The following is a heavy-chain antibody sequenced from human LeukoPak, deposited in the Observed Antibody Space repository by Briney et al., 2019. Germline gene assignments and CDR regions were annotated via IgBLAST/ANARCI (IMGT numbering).Heavy chain of an antibody. CDR2: IKQDGSEK. CDR3: AREGETIPIFGVVIEYYFDY. J-gene: IGHJ4*02. D-gene: IGHD3-3*01. V-gene: IGHV3-7*01. Sequence: GGSLRLSCAASGFTFSSYWRSWVRQAPGKGLEWVGNIKQDGSEKYYVDSVKGRFTISRDNAKNSLYLQMNSLRAEDTAVYYCAREGETIPIFGVVIEYYFDYWGQGTLVTVSS. CDR1: GFTFSSYW.